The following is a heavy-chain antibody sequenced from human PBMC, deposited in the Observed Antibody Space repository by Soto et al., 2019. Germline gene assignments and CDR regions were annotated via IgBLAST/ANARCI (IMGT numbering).Heavy chain of an antibody. CDR2: INAYNGNT. V-gene: IGHV1-18*01. CDR1: GYTFTSYG. D-gene: IGHD3-10*01. Sequence: GASVKVSCKASGYTFTSYGISWVRQAPGQGLEWMGWINAYNGNTDYSQKFQGRVTITTDTSASTGYMELSGLRSEDTAVYSCARDLGFGLSDYWGQGTLVTVSS. J-gene: IGHJ4*02. CDR3: ARDLGFGLSDY.